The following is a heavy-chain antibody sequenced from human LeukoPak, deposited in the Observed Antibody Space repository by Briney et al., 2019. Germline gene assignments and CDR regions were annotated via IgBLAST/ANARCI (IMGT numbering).Heavy chain of an antibody. D-gene: IGHD5-12*01. CDR3: AREPGDGGYDYFDY. Sequence: ASVKVSCKASGYTFTNYDISWVRQAPGQGLEWMGWIIPNNGDTHYAQNFQGRVTMTRDTSISTAFLELSRLRSDDTAVYYCAREPGDGGYDYFDYWGQGTLVTVSS. CDR1: GYTFTNYD. CDR2: IIPNNGDT. J-gene: IGHJ4*02. V-gene: IGHV1-2*02.